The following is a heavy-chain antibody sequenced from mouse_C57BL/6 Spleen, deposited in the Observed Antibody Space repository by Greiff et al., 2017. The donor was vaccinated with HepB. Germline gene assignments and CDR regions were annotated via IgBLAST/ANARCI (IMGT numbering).Heavy chain of an antibody. D-gene: IGHD1-1*01. J-gene: IGHJ3*01. CDR2: INPNNGGT. V-gene: IGHV1-18*01. CDR1: GYTFTDYN. CDR3: AMNYYGSSPWFAY. Sequence: VQLQQSGPELVKPGASVKIPCKASGYTFTDYNMDWVKQSHGKSLEWIGDINPNNGGTIYNQKFKGKATLTVDKSSSTAYMELRSLTSEDTAVYYCAMNYYGSSPWFAYWGQGTLVTVSA.